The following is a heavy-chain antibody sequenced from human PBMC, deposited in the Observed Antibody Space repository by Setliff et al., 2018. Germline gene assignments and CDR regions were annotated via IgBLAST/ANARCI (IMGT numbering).Heavy chain of an antibody. J-gene: IGHJ4*02. CDR3: ARAPLESGYYYGQGHYFDY. D-gene: IGHD5-18*01. Sequence: GASVKVSCKASGCTFTGYYMHWVRQAPGQGLEWMGIIDPSGDYTNYAQKFQGRVTMTRDTSTTTVYMELSSLRSDDTAVYYCARAPLESGYYYGQGHYFDYWGQGTLVTVSS. V-gene: IGHV1-46*01. CDR2: IDPSGDYT. CDR1: GCTFTGYY.